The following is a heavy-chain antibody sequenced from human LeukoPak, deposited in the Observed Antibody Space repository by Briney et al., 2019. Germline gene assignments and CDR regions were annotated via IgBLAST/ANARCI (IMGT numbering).Heavy chain of an antibody. Sequence: PGGSLRLSCTTSGFTFSNYGMHWVRQAPGKGLEWVTFIRYDGITKYYADSVKGRFTISRDNSQNTLYLQMNSLRAEDTAVYYCAKDWDSSSWSDPHLDYWGQGTLVTVSS. V-gene: IGHV3-30*02. CDR1: GFTFSNYG. CDR2: IRYDGITK. J-gene: IGHJ4*02. CDR3: AKDWDSSSWSDPHLDY. D-gene: IGHD6-13*01.